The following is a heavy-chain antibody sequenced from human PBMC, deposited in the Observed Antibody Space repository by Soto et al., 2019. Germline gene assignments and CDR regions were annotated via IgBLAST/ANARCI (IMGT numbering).Heavy chain of an antibody. Sequence: QVQLVQSGGEVKKPGASVTVSCKASGYTFINYHITWVRQAPGQGLEWMAWINTYNGMTDYAQKFQGRVTMTRDTSTSTPYRERRNLGSDATAVYFFAKSPRGEMATDWGQGTLVTVSS. J-gene: IGHJ4*02. V-gene: IGHV1-18*01. CDR3: AKSPRGEMATD. CDR1: GYTFINYH. D-gene: IGHD5-12*01. CDR2: INTYNGMT.